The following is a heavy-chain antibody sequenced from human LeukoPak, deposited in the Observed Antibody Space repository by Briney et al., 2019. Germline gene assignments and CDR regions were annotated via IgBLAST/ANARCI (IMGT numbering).Heavy chain of an antibody. CDR2: IKQDGSEK. Sequence: GGSLGLSCAASGFTFSTYWMSWVRQAPGKGLEWVANIKQDGSEKYYLDSVKGRFTISRDNAKNSLYLQMNSLRAEDTAVYFCTREAAAGIDYWGQGTLVTVSS. CDR1: GFTFSTYW. J-gene: IGHJ4*02. CDR3: TREAAAGIDY. V-gene: IGHV3-7*01. D-gene: IGHD6-13*01.